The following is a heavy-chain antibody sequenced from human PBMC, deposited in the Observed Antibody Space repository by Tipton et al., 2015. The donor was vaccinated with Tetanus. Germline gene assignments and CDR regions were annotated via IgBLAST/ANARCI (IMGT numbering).Heavy chain of an antibody. J-gene: IGHJ4*02. CDR3: ARDRGYYGSGSYTYFDY. CDR2: ISYDGSNK. V-gene: IGHV3-30*04. CDR1: GFTFSSYA. Sequence: RSLRLSCAASGFTFSSYAMHWVRQAPGKGLEWVAVISYDGSNKYYADTVKGRFTISRDNSKNTLYLQMNSLRAEDTAVYYCARDRGYYGSGSYTYFDYWGQGTLVTASS. D-gene: IGHD3-10*01.